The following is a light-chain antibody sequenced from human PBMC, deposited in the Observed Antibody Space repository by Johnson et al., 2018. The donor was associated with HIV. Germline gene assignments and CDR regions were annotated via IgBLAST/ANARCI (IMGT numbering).Light chain of an antibody. CDR3: GTWDSSLSAGYV. J-gene: IGLJ1*01. V-gene: IGLV1-51*01. Sequence: QSVLTQPPSVSAAPGQKVTISCSGSSSNIGNNYVSWYQQLPGTAPKLLIYDNNKRPSGIPDRFSGSTSGTSATLGITGLQTGDEADYYCGTWDSSLSAGYVFGTGTKFTVL. CDR2: DNN. CDR1: SSNIGNNY.